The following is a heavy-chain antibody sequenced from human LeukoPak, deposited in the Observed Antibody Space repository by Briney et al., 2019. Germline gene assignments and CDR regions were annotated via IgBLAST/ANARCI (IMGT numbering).Heavy chain of an antibody. J-gene: IGHJ4*02. CDR2: IYYSGST. CDR1: GGSISGSTYY. V-gene: IGHV4-39*07. CDR3: ARWGSGTSPFDD. D-gene: IGHD3-16*01. Sequence: SETLSLTCTVSGGSISGSTYYWGWIRQTPGKGLEWIGSIYYSGSTYYNPSLKSRVTISVDTSKNQFSLKLSSVTAADTAVYFCARWGSGTSPFDDWGQGALVTVSS.